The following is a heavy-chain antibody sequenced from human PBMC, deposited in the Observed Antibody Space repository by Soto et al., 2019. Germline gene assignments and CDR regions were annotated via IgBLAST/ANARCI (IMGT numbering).Heavy chain of an antibody. CDR2: INHGGTT. V-gene: IGHV4-34*01. CDR1: GGSFSGYF. J-gene: IGHJ1*01. CDR3: ARGPDCTSTSCQGYFQH. Sequence: SETLSLTCAVHGGSFSGYFWSWIRQPPGKGLEWIGEINHGGTTNYYPSLKSRVTMSVDTSKNQFSLRLTSVTAADTAVYFCARGPDCTSTSCQGYFQHWGQGSLVTVSS. D-gene: IGHD2-2*01.